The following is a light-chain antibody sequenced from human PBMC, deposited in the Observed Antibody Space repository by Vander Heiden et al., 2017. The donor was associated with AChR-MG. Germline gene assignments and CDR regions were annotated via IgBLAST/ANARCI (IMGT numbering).Light chain of an antibody. CDR2: DVT. J-gene: IGLJ3*02. CDR3: SSYTTSSTWV. Sequence: QSALTQPASVSGSPGQSITISCTGTSSDVGGYNYVSWYQQHPGKAPKFVIFDVTSRPSGVSNRFSGSRSGNTASLTISGLQTEDEADYFCSSYTTSSTWVFGGGTKLTVL. CDR1: SSDVGGYNY. V-gene: IGLV2-14*03.